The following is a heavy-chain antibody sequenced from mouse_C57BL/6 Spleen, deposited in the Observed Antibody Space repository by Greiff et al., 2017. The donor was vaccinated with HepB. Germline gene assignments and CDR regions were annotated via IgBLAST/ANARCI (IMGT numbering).Heavy chain of an antibody. CDR1: GYTFTSYW. D-gene: IGHD2-14*01. V-gene: IGHV1-64*01. CDR3: ARKEYDWGYFDY. CDR2: IHPNSGST. Sequence: VQLQQPGAELVKPGASVKLSCKASGYTFTSYWMHWVKQRPGQGLEWIGMIHPNSGSTNYNEKFKSKATLTVDKSSSTAYTQLSSLTSEDSAVYYCARKEYDWGYFDYWGQGTTLTVSS. J-gene: IGHJ2*01.